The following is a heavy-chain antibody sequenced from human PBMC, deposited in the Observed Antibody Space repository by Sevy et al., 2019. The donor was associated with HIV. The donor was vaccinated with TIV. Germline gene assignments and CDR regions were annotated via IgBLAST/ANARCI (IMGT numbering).Heavy chain of an antibody. CDR1: GGTFSRYP. D-gene: IGHD3-22*01. Sequence: ASVKVSCKASGGTFSRYPFSWVRQARGQGLEWMGGIIPIFGTTNYAQKFQGRVTITADESTSTAYMELSSLRSEDTAVYYCALAAQVTMKVAGGFFEYWGKGTLVTVSS. J-gene: IGHJ4*02. CDR3: ALAAQVTMKVAGGFFEY. CDR2: IIPIFGTT. V-gene: IGHV1-69*13.